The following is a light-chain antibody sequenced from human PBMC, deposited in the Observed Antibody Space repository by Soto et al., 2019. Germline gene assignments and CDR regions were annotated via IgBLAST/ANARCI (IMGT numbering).Light chain of an antibody. CDR2: GAF. V-gene: IGKV3-11*01. CDR1: PSVTNY. CDR3: QQRNIWPPVT. Sequence: EIVLAQSPATLSLSAGERATLSCRPSPSVTNYLAWYQQKPGQAPRLLIYGAFNRATGIPARFSGSGSGTDFTLTISSLEPEDFAVYYCQQRNIWPPVTFGQGTRLEIK. J-gene: IGKJ5*01.